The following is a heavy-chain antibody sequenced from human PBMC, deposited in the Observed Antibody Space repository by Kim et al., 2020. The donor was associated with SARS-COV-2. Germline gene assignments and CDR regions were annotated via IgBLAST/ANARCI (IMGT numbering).Heavy chain of an antibody. CDR1: GGSISSYY. CDR3: ASLRGGLSLRRFDP. V-gene: IGHV4-59*13. Sequence: SETLSLTCTVSGGSISSYYWSWIRQPPGKGLEWIGYIYYSGSTNYNPSLKSRVTISVDTSKNQFSLKLSSVTAADTAVYYCASLRGGLSLRRFDPWGQGTLVTVSS. J-gene: IGHJ5*02. D-gene: IGHD2-15*01. CDR2: IYYSGST.